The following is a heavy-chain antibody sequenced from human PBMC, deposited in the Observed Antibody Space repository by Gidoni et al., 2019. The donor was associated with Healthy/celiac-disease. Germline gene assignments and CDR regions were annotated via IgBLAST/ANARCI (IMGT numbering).Heavy chain of an antibody. D-gene: IGHD3-9*01. Sequence: EVQLLESGGGLVQPGGSLRLSCAASGFTFSSYAMSWVRQAPGKGLEWVAAISGSGGSTYYADSVKGRFTISRDNSKTTLYLQMNSLRAEDTAVYYCAKDTHPSHNTLWDDILTGYFDYWGQGTLVTVSS. CDR3: AKDTHPSHNTLWDDILTGYFDY. V-gene: IGHV3-23*01. J-gene: IGHJ4*02. CDR1: GFTFSSYA. CDR2: ISGSGGST.